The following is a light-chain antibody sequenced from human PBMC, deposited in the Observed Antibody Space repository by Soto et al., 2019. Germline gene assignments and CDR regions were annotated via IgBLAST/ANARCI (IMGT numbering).Light chain of an antibody. J-gene: IGKJ4*01. CDR1: QSISSN. CDR2: DAS. V-gene: IGKV3-15*01. CDR3: QQYNNWPLT. Sequence: ETVMTQSPATLSVSPGKRATLSCRASQSISSNLAWFQQKPGQAPRLLIYDASTMATGFPARFSGSGSGTEFTLTISSLLSEDFAVYYCQQYNNWPLTFGGGTKVEIK.